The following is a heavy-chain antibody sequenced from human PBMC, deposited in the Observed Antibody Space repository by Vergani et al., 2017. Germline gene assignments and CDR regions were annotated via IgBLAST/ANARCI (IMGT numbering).Heavy chain of an antibody. V-gene: IGHV3-23*03. CDR1: GFTFSSYA. CDR3: ARWSGYYYYMDV. D-gene: IGHD3-3*01. Sequence: EVQLLESGGGLVQPGGSLRLSCAASGFTFSSYAMSWVRQAPGKGLEWVSVIYSGGSTYYADSVKGRFTISRDNSKNTLYLQMNSLRAEDTAVYYCARWSGYYYYMDVWGKGTTVTVSS. CDR2: IYSGGST. J-gene: IGHJ6*03.